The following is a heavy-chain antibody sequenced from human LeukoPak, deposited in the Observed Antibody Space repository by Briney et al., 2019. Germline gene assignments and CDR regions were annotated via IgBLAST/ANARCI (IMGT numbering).Heavy chain of an antibody. D-gene: IGHD3-9*01. Sequence: GGSLRLSCAASGFTFSSYGMSWVSQAPGKGLEWVSAISGSGGSTYYADSVKGRFTISRDNSKNTLYLQMNSLRAEDTAVYYSAKVLGYDILNKIDYWGQGTLVTVSS. CDR3: AKVLGYDILNKIDY. V-gene: IGHV3-23*01. J-gene: IGHJ4*02. CDR1: GFTFSSYG. CDR2: ISGSGGST.